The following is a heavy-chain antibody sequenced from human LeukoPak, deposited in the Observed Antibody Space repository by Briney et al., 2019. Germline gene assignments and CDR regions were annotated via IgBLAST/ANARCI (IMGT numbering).Heavy chain of an antibody. CDR3: ARVSPPDYYYYYGMDV. Sequence: ASVKVSCKASGGTFSSYAISWVRQAPGQGLEWMGIINPSGGSTSYAQKFQGRVTMTRDTSTSTVYMELSSLRSEDTAVYYCARVSPPDYYYYYGMDVWGQGTTVTVSS. CDR2: INPSGGST. CDR1: GGTFSSYA. V-gene: IGHV1-46*01. J-gene: IGHJ6*02.